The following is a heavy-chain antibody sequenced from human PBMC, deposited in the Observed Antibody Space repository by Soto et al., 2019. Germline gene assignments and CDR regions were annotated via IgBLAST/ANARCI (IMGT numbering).Heavy chain of an antibody. D-gene: IGHD3-10*01. CDR1: GYAFTTYG. J-gene: IGHJ4*02. CDR2: ISAHSGNT. V-gene: IGHV1-18*01. Sequence: QVHLVQSGAEVKKPGASVKVSCKGSGYAFTTYGITWVRQAPGQGLEWMGWISAHSGNTNYAQKPQGRVTVTRDTSTSTAYMELRSLRSDDTAVYYCVRGRYGEYWGQGALVTVSS. CDR3: VRGRYGEY.